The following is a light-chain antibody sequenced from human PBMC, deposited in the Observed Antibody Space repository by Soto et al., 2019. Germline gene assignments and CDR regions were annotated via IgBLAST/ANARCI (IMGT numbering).Light chain of an antibody. CDR1: QRISSNY. V-gene: IGKV3-20*01. J-gene: IGKJ4*01. CDR3: QQYGSSPLT. Sequence: EIVLTQSPGTLSLSPGERATLSCRASQRISSNYLAWYQQKPGQSPRLLIYGASSRATSIPDRFSGSGSGTDITLTISRLEPEDFAVYYCQQYGSSPLTFGGGTKVEIK. CDR2: GAS.